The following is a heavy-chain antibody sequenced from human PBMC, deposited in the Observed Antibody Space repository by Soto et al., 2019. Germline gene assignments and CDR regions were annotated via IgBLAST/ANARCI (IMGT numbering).Heavy chain of an antibody. J-gene: IGHJ6*02. CDR1: GYSFTSYW. Sequence: GESLKISCKGSGYSFTSYWIGWVRQMPGKGLEWMGRIDPSDSYTNYSPSFQGHVTISADKSISTAYLQWSSLKASDTAMYYCARGGSGYDSTHYYYGMDVWGQGTTVTV. CDR2: IDPSDSYT. CDR3: ARGGSGYDSTHYYYGMDV. V-gene: IGHV5-10-1*01. D-gene: IGHD5-12*01.